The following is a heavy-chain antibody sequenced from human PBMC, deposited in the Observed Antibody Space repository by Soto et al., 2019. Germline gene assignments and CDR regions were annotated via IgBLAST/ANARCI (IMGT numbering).Heavy chain of an antibody. CDR1: GGSISSGDYY. Sequence: PSETLSLTCTVSGGSISSGDYYWSWIRQPPGKGLEWIGYIYYSGSTYYNPSLKSRVTISVDTSKNQFSLKLSSVTAADTAVYYCAINTSSGYYPFDYWGQGTLVTVYS. J-gene: IGHJ4*02. CDR3: AINTSSGYYPFDY. CDR2: IYYSGST. V-gene: IGHV4-30-4*01. D-gene: IGHD3-22*01.